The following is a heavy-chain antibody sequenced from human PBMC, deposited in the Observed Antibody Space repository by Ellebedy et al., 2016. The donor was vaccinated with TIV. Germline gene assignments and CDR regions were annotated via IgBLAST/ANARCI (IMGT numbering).Heavy chain of an antibody. CDR3: AKDDRNTMIVVVNHDAFDI. V-gene: IGHV3-23*01. D-gene: IGHD3-22*01. CDR2: ISGSGGST. J-gene: IGHJ3*02. CDR1: GFTFSSYA. Sequence: GESLKISXAASGFTFSSYAMSWARQAPGKGLEWVSAISGSGGSTYYADSVKGRFTISRDNSKNTLYLQMNSLRAEDTAVYYCAKDDRNTMIVVVNHDAFDIWGQGTMVTVSS.